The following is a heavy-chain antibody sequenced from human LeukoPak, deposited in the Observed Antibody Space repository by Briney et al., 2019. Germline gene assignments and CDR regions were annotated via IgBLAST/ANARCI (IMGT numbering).Heavy chain of an antibody. V-gene: IGHV4-59*01. D-gene: IGHD6-19*01. CDR3: ARGISSSGWYLSYYFDY. Sequence: PSEPLSLTCTVSGGAISGYYGSWIRQPPGKGLEWIGYIYYSGSTNYNPSLKSRVTISVDTSKNQFSLKLSSVTAADTAVYYCARGISSSGWYLSYYFDYWGQGTLVTVSS. J-gene: IGHJ4*02. CDR1: GGAISGYY. CDR2: IYYSGST.